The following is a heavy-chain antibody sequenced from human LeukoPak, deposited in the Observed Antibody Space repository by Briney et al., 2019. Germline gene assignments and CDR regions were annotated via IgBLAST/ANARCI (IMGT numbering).Heavy chain of an antibody. CDR3: ARDLKRGYSQAAGY. Sequence: ASVKVSCKSSGYTFTGYYMHWVRQAPGQGLEWMGWINPNSGGTNYAQKFQGRVTMTRDTSISTAYMELSRLRSDDTAVYYCARDLKRGYSQAAGYWGQGTLVTVSS. CDR1: GYTFTGYY. D-gene: IGHD5-18*01. V-gene: IGHV1-2*02. CDR2: INPNSGGT. J-gene: IGHJ4*02.